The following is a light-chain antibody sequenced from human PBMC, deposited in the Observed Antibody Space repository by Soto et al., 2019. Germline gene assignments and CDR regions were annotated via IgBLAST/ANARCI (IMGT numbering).Light chain of an antibody. Sequence: QSVLTQPASVSLSPGQSITMSCTGTSSDVGGYNYVSWYQQHPGKAPKLMIYEVSNRPSGVSNRFSGSKSGNTASLTISGLQAEDEADYYCSPYTSRSTQYVFGTGTKVTVL. CDR1: SSDVGGYNY. V-gene: IGLV2-14*01. CDR3: SPYTSRSTQYV. CDR2: EVS. J-gene: IGLJ1*01.